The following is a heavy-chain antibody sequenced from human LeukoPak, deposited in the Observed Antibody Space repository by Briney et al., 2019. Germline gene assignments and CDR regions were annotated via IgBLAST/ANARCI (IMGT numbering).Heavy chain of an antibody. CDR1: GGSFSGYY. J-gene: IGHJ4*02. Sequence: LSLTCAVYGGSFSGYYWSWIRQAPGKGLEWVSFISSSGDTIYYADSVKGRFTISRDNAKSSLYLQMNSLRAEDTAVYYCARSKAGGSGSGRPFDYWGQGTLVTVSS. CDR2: ISSSGDTI. CDR3: ARSKAGGSGSGRPFDY. V-gene: IGHV3-11*04. D-gene: IGHD3-10*01.